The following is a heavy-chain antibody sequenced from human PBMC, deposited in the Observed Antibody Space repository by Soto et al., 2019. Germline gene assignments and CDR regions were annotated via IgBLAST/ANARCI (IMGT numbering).Heavy chain of an antibody. CDR2: MWSEGGNK. CDR1: GFTFSSYG. CDR3: AREPPDDCSGYFALDY. D-gene: IGHD3-22*01. V-gene: IGHV3-33*01. Sequence: QVQLVESGGVVVQPGRSLRLSCAASGFTFSSYGMHWVRQAPGKGLEWVAVMWSEGGNKHYVDSVKGRFTISRDNSKNQLYRQLNSLRAEDTAVYYCAREPPDDCSGYFALDYWGQGTLVTVSS. J-gene: IGHJ4*02.